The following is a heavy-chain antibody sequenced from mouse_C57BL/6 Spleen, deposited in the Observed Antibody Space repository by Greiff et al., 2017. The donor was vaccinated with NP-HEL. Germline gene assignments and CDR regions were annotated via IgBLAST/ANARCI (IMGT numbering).Heavy chain of an antibody. CDR1: GFTFSSYG. CDR2: ISSGGSYT. CDR3: ARHDYGYAGYFDD. Sequence: EVKLVESGGDLVKPGGSLKLSCAASGFTFSSYGMSWVRQTPDKRLEWVATISSGGSYTYYPDSVKGRVTISRDNAKNTLYLQMSSLKSEDTAMYYCARHDYGYAGYFDDWGQGTTLTVSS. V-gene: IGHV5-6*01. J-gene: IGHJ2*01. D-gene: IGHD2-2*01.